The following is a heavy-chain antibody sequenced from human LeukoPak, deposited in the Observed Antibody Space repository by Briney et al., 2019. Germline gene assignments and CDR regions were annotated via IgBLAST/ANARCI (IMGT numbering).Heavy chain of an antibody. V-gene: IGHV3-7*04. CDR3: ARVTPTGYYDVDY. J-gene: IGHJ4*02. D-gene: IGHD1-26*01. Sequence: GGSLRLSCAASGFTFSDYWMDWVRQAPGKGLEWVANIKPDGSEIYYVDSVRGRFTISRDNAKNALYLQMNSLRAEDAAVYYCARVTPTGYYDVDYWGQGTLVTVSS. CDR2: IKPDGSEI. CDR1: GFTFSDYW.